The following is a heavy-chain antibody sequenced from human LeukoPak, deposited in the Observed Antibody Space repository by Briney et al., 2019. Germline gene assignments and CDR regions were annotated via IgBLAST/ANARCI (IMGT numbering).Heavy chain of an antibody. CDR1: GYTFTGYY. CDR3: ARGPFVYYYDSSGSKIDY. D-gene: IGHD3-22*01. J-gene: IGHJ4*02. V-gene: IGHV1-2*06. CDR2: INPNSGGT. Sequence: ASVKVSCKASGYTFTGYYMHWVRQAPGQGLEWMGRINPNSGGTNYAQKFQGRVTMTRDTSISTASMELSRLRSDDTAVYYCARGPFVYYYDSSGSKIDYWGQGTLVTVSS.